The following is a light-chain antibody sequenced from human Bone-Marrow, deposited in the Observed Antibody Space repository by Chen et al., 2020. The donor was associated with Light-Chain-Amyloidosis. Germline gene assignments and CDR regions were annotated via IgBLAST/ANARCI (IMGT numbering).Light chain of an antibody. V-gene: IGKV3-15*01. CDR2: GAS. CDR3: QQYNDWPLT. Sequence: EIVVTQSPATLSVSPGERATLSCRASQSVGSNLAWYQQSPGQPPRLLINGASTRATGIPGRFSGSGSGTEFTLTITSLQSEDFAVYYCQQYNDWPLTFGGGTKVDIK. CDR1: QSVGSN. J-gene: IGKJ4*01.